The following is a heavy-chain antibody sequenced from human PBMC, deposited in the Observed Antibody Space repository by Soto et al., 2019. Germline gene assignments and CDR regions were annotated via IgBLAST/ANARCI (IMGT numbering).Heavy chain of an antibody. CDR2: IYPGDSDT. D-gene: IGHD5-12*01. CDR1: GYSFTNYL. J-gene: IGHJ6*03. CDR3: ARPRREATANYYYYMDV. V-gene: IGHV5-51*01. Sequence: GESLKISYKGSGYSFTNYLIGWVRQMPGKGLEWMGIIYPGDSDTRYSPSFQGQVTISADKSISTAYLQWSSLKASDTAMYYCARPRREATANYYYYMDVWGKGTTVTVSS.